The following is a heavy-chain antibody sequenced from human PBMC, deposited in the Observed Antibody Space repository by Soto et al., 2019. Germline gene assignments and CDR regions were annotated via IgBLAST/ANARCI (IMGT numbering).Heavy chain of an antibody. V-gene: IGHV3-30*18. CDR2: ISYDGSNK. CDR3: AKADEGSYYDYYYYGMDV. Sequence: QVQLVESGGGVVQPRRSLRLSCAASGFTFSSYGMHWVRQAPGKGLEWVAVISYDGSNKYYADSVKGRFTISRDNSKNTLYLQMNSLRAEDTAVYYCAKADEGSYYDYYYYGMDVWGQGTTVTVSS. CDR1: GFTFSSYG. J-gene: IGHJ6*02. D-gene: IGHD1-26*01.